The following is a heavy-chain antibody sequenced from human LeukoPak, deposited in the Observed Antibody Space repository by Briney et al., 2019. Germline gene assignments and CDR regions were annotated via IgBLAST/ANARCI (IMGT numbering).Heavy chain of an antibody. D-gene: IGHD2-21*02. Sequence: SETLSLTCTVSGGSISSSSYYWGWIRQPPGKGLEWIGSIYCSGSTYYNPSLKSRVTISVDTSKNQFSLKLSSVIAADTAVYYCARVVRDMLDAFDIWGQGTMVTVSS. CDR1: GGSISSSSYY. CDR3: ARVVRDMLDAFDI. V-gene: IGHV4-39*07. CDR2: IYCSGST. J-gene: IGHJ3*02.